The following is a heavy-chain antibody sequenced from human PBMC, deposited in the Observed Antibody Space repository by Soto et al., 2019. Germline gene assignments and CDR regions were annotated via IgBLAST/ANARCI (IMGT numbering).Heavy chain of an antibody. CDR1: GGSFSGYY. CDR2: INHSGST. CDR3: ARFTDERLCTNGVCSPFDY. V-gene: IGHV4-34*01. J-gene: IGHJ4*02. D-gene: IGHD2-8*01. Sequence: PSETLSLTCAVYGGSFSGYYWSWIRQPPGKGLEWIGEINHSGSTNYNPSLKSRVTISVDTSKNQFSLKLSSVTAADTAVYYCARFTDERLCTNGVCSPFDYWGQGTLVTVSS.